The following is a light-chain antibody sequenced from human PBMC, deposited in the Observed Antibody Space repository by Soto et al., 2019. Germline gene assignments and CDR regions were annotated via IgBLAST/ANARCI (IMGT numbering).Light chain of an antibody. J-gene: IGLJ2*01. V-gene: IGLV8-61*01. CDR3: VLYMGSGIWV. Sequence: QSVVTQEPSFSVSPGGTVTLTCGVSSFSVSTSYYPSWYQQTPGQAPRTLIYSTNTRSSGVPDRFSGSILGNKAALTITGAQADNESDYYCVLYMGSGIWVFGGGTKLTVL. CDR2: STN. CDR1: SFSVSTSYY.